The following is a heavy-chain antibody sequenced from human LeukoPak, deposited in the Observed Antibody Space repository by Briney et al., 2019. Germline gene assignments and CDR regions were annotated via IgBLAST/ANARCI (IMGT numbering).Heavy chain of an antibody. J-gene: IGHJ4*02. CDR2: IYYRGST. V-gene: IGHV4-30-4*08. Sequence: SQTLSLTCTVSGGSISSGDYYWSWIRQPPGKGLECIGYIYYRGSTYYNPSLKSRVTITVNTSKIQLSPKLSSVTTAETAVDYCAGVPRQQQYDYWGQGTLVTVSS. CDR3: AGVPRQQQYDY. D-gene: IGHD6-13*01. CDR1: GGSISSGDYY.